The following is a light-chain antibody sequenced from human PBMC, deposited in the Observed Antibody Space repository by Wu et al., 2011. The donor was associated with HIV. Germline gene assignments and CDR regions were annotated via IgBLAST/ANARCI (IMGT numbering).Light chain of an antibody. CDR1: QSVGIF. CDR2: DAS. J-gene: IGKJ5*01. V-gene: IGKV3-11*01. Sequence: EIVLTQSPATLSLSPGERVTLSCRASQSVGIFLAWYQQRAGQAPNLLIYDASNRATGIPARFSGSGSGTDFTLSISSLEPEDFAVYYCQQFGDWPLTFGQGTRLEIK. CDR3: QQFGDWPLT.